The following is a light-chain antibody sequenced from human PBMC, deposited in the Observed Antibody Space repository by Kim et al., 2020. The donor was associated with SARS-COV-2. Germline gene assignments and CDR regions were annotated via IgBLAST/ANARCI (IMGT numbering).Light chain of an antibody. Sequence: SSELTQDPVVSVALGQTVRITCQGDSLRSYYASWYQQKPGQAPVLVIYGKNNRPSGIPDRFSGSSSGNTASLTITGAQAEDEADYYCNSRDSSGNHLRVF. CDR2: GKN. CDR3: NSRDSSGNHLRV. CDR1: SLRSYY. J-gene: IGLJ1*01. V-gene: IGLV3-19*01.